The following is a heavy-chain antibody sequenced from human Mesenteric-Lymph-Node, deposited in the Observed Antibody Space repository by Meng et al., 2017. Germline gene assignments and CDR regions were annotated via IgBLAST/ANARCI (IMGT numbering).Heavy chain of an antibody. V-gene: IGHV5-51*01. Sequence: GESLKISCKTSGYSFTTYWIGWVRQMPGKGLEWMGVIFPGDSDTRYSPSFQGHVTISADKSFSIVFLQWSSLKASDTAIYYCVRPKATSSTWFRGGMDVWGQGTTVTVSS. CDR2: IFPGDSDT. CDR3: VRPKATSSTWFRGGMDV. CDR1: GYSFTTYW. J-gene: IGHJ6*02. D-gene: IGHD6-13*01.